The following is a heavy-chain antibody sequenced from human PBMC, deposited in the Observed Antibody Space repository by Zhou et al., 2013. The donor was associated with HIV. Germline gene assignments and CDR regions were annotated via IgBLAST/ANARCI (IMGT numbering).Heavy chain of an antibody. J-gene: IGHJ4*02. D-gene: IGHD3-10*01. V-gene: IGHV1-18*04. Sequence: QAQLVQSAGEMKKPGASVKVSCKASGYTFTNYGLNWVRQAPGLGLEWMGRISIYNGKTDYEQKFQGRVTMTADTSTRTAYLEVRGLSSDDAAVYYCARGFTYGTVDFWGQGTLVTVSS. CDR2: ISIYNGKT. CDR3: ARGFTYGTVDF. CDR1: GYTFTNYG.